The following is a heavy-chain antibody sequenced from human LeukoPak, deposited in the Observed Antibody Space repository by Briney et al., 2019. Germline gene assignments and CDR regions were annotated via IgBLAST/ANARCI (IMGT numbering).Heavy chain of an antibody. CDR2: MNPNSGNT. CDR1: GYTFTSYD. V-gene: IGHV1-8*03. J-gene: IGHJ3*02. Sequence: GSSVKVSCKASGYTFTSYDINWVRQATGQGLEWMGWMNPNSGNTGYAQKFQGRVTITRNTSISTAYMELSSLRSEDTAVYYCARVRDYGYYVDAFDIWGQGTMVTVSS. D-gene: IGHD4-17*01. CDR3: ARVRDYGYYVDAFDI.